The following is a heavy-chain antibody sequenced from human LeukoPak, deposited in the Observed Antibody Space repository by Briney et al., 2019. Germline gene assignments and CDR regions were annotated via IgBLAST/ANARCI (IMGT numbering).Heavy chain of an antibody. V-gene: IGHV3-30*02. CDR3: AKALGYSDYEWCFDY. J-gene: IGHJ4*02. Sequence: GGSLRLSCAASGFTFSTFAMIWVRQPPGKGLEWVAFIRFDGSNKYYADSVKGRFTISRDNSKNTLYLQMNSLRVEDTAVYYCAKALGYSDYEWCFDYWGQGTLVTVSS. CDR1: GFTFSTFA. D-gene: IGHD5-12*01. CDR2: IRFDGSNK.